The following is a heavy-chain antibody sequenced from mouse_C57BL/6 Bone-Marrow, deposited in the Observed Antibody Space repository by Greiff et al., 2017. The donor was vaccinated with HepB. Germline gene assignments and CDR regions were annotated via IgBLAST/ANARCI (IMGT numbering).Heavy chain of an antibody. CDR2: IYPGDGDT. Sequence: QVQLQQSGPELVKPGASVKISCKASGYAFSSSWMNWVKQRPGKGLEWIGRIYPGDGDTNYNGKFKGKATLTADKSSSTAYMQLSSLTSEDSAVYFCARGIYDFEYWGQGTTLTVSS. CDR3: ARGIYDFEY. CDR1: GYAFSSSW. J-gene: IGHJ2*01. V-gene: IGHV1-82*01. D-gene: IGHD2-3*01.